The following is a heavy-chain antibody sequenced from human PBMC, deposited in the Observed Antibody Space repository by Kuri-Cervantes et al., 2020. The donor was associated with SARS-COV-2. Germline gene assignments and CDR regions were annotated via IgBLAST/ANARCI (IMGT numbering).Heavy chain of an antibody. CDR1: GFTFRSYA. D-gene: IGHD2-8*01. Sequence: GESLKISCAASGFTFRSYAMTWVRQAPGKGLEWVSVISGSGETIHYADSVQGRSTISRDNSKKMLYLQMKSLRAEDTATYYCALEIMSFFGMDVWGQGTTVTVSS. J-gene: IGHJ6*02. CDR3: ALEIMSFFGMDV. CDR2: ISGSGETI. V-gene: IGHV3-23*01.